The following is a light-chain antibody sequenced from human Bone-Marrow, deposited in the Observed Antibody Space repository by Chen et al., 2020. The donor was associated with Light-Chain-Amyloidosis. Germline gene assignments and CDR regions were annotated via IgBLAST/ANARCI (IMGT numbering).Light chain of an antibody. V-gene: IGLV2-14*01. CDR2: DVS. Sequence: QSALTQPSSVSGSPGQSITISCTGTISDVGGYNYVSWYQQPPGTAPTLMIYDVSNRPSGVSNRFSGSKSGNTASLTFSALQAEDDADYYCSSYTSSSGVFGTGTKVTVL. J-gene: IGLJ1*01. CDR3: SSYTSSSGV. CDR1: ISDVGGYNY.